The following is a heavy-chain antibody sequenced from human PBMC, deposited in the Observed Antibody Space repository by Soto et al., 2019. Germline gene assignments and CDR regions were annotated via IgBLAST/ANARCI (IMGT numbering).Heavy chain of an antibody. J-gene: IGHJ6*03. CDR2: ISYDGSNK. V-gene: IGHV3-30*18. CDR3: AKDWYYYGSGSYYYYYYMDV. CDR1: GFTFSSYG. D-gene: IGHD3-10*01. Sequence: QVQLVESGGGVVQPGRSLRLSCAASGFTFSSYGMHWVRQAPGKGLEWVAVISYDGSNKYYADSVKGRFTISRDNSKNTLYLQMNSLRAEDTAVYYCAKDWYYYGSGSYYYYYYMDVWGKGTTVTVSS.